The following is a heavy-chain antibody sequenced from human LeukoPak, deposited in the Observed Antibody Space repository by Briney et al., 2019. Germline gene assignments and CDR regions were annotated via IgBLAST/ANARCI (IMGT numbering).Heavy chain of an antibody. CDR3: AKGEYFDWAMSLSFDY. D-gene: IGHD3-9*01. J-gene: IGHJ4*02. CDR1: GFTFSSYA. CDR2: ISGSGGST. V-gene: IGHV3-23*01. Sequence: GGSLRLSCAASGFTFSSYAMSWVRQAPGKGLEWVSAISGSGGSTYYADSVKGRFTISRDNSKNTLYLQMNSLRAEDTAVYYCAKGEYFDWAMSLSFDYRGQGTLVTVPS.